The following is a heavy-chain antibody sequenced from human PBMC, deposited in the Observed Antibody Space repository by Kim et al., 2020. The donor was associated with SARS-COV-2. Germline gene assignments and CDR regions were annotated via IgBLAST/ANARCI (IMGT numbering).Heavy chain of an antibody. CDR3: ARRDYDPTWFDP. J-gene: IGHJ5*02. CDR1: GGSISSYY. Sequence: SETLSLTCTVSGGSISSYYWSWIRQPPGKGLEWIGYINYSGSTNYNPSLKSRVTISVDTSKNQFSLKLSSVTAADTAVYYCARRDYDPTWFDPWGQGTLVTVSS. D-gene: IGHD4-17*01. CDR2: INYSGST. V-gene: IGHV4-59*13.